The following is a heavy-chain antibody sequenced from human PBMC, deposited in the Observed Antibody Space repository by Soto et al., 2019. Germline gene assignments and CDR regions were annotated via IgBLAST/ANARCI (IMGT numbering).Heavy chain of an antibody. CDR2: MNPNSGNT. D-gene: IGHD4-17*01. V-gene: IGHV1-8*01. J-gene: IGHJ2*01. CDR1: GYTFTSYD. CDR3: ARERRAYGDYSYWYFDL. Sequence: QVQLVQSGAEVKKPGASVKVACKASGYTFTSYDSNWVRQATGQGLEWMGWMNPNSGNTGYAQKFQGRVTMTRNTSISPAYMELSSLRSEDTAVYYCARERRAYGDYSYWYFDLWGRGTLVTVSS.